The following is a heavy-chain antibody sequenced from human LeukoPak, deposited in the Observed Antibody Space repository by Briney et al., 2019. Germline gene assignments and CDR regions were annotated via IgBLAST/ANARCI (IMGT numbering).Heavy chain of an antibody. CDR1: GFTFSSYE. CDR2: ISSSGSTI. J-gene: IGHJ6*02. Sequence: PGGSLRLSCAASGFTFSSYEMNWVRQAPGKGLEWVSYISSSGSTIYYADSVKGRFTISRDNAKNSLYLQMNSLRAEDTAVYYCARDGHGGSSWRKRYYYYGMDVWGQGTTVTVSS. CDR3: ARDGHGGSSWRKRYYYYGMDV. V-gene: IGHV3-48*03. D-gene: IGHD6-13*01.